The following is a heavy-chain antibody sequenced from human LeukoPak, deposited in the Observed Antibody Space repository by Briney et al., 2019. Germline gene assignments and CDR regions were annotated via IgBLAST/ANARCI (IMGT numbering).Heavy chain of an antibody. Sequence: SETLSLTCTVSGGSISSYYWSWVRQPAGKGLEWIGRIYTSGSTNYNPSLKSRVTMSVDTSKNQFSLKLSSVTAADTAVYYCARECKHYYDSSGYGYYFDYWGQGTLVTVSS. CDR3: ARECKHYYDSSGYGYYFDY. D-gene: IGHD3-22*01. CDR1: GGSISSYY. CDR2: IYTSGST. J-gene: IGHJ4*02. V-gene: IGHV4-4*07.